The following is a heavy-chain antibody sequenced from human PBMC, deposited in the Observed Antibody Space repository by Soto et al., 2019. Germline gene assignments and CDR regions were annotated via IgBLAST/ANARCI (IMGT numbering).Heavy chain of an antibody. J-gene: IGHJ4*02. CDR3: ARSYSDSSGFTADY. CDR1: GCTFSSYS. D-gene: IGHD3-22*01. CDR2: ISSSSGTI. V-gene: IGHV3-48*02. Sequence: GGSLRRSCAACGCTFSSYSMNWVRQAPGKGLEWVSYISSSSGTIYYADSVKGRFTISRDNAENSLYLQMNSLRDEDTAVYYCARSYSDSSGFTADYWRQGTLVTVSS.